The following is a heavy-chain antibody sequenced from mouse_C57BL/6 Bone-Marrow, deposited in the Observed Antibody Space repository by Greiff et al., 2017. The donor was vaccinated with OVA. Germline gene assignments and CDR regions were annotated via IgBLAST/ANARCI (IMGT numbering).Heavy chain of an antibody. CDR3: ARVDYGKYDY. CDR2: IYPGGGYT. CDR1: GYTFTNYW. D-gene: IGHD2-1*01. J-gene: IGHJ2*01. V-gene: IGHV1-63*01. Sequence: VQLQQSGAELVRPGTSVKMSCKASGYTFTNYWIGWAKQRPGHGLEWIGDIYPGGGYTNYNEKFKGKATLTADKSSSTAYMQFSSLTSEDSAIYYCARVDYGKYDYWGQGTTLTVSS.